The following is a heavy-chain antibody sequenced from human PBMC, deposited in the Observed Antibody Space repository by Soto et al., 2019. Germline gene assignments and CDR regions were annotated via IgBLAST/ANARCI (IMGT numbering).Heavy chain of an antibody. CDR3: TVWGSWNDFGAA. D-gene: IGHD3-10*01. CDR1: GFTFSDHY. CDR2: SKNKADSYTT. V-gene: IGHV3-72*01. J-gene: IGHJ4*02. Sequence: GGSLRLSCAPSGFTFSDHYMDWVRQAPGKGLEWVGRSKNKADSYTTEYAASVKGRFTISRDVSKNSLFLQMNSMKTEDTAVYYCTVWGSWNDFGAAWGQGILVTVSS.